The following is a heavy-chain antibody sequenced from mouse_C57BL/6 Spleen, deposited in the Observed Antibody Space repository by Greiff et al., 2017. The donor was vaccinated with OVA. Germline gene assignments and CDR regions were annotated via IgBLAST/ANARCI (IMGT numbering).Heavy chain of an antibody. CDR1: GFSFNTYA. J-gene: IGHJ4*01. D-gene: IGHD2-10*01. CDR3: VRHGPYYGKYYYAMDY. Sequence: EVQLVESGGGLVQPKGSLKLSCAASGFSFNTYAMNWVRPAPGKGLEWVARISRKSNHYATYYADSVKDRFTISRDDSESMLYLQMNNLKTEDTAMYYCVRHGPYYGKYYYAMDYWGQGTSVTVSS. V-gene: IGHV10-1*01. CDR2: ISRKSNHYAT.